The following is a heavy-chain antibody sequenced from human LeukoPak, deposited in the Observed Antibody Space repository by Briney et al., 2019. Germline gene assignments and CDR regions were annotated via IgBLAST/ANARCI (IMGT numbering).Heavy chain of an antibody. Sequence: GGSLRLSCAASGFTFSDYYMSWIRQAPGKGLEWVSYISSSSSYTNYADSVKGRFTISRDNAKNSLYLQMNSLRAEDTAAYYCARSTHPLTTVTTSWYFDLWGRGTLVTVSS. J-gene: IGHJ2*01. CDR1: GFTFSDYY. D-gene: IGHD4-17*01. CDR3: ARSTHPLTTVTTSWYFDL. V-gene: IGHV3-11*03. CDR2: ISSSSSYT.